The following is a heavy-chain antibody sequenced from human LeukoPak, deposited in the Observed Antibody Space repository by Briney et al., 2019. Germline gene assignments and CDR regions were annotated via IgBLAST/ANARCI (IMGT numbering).Heavy chain of an antibody. J-gene: IGHJ4*02. V-gene: IGHV4-34*01. Sequence: SETLSLTCAVYGGSFSGYYWSWIRQPPGKGLEWIGEINHSGSTNYNPSLKSRVTISVDTSKNLFSLKLSSVTAADTAVYYCARGGGTFDYWGQGTLVTVSS. CDR1: GGSFSGYY. D-gene: IGHD1-1*01. CDR2: INHSGST. CDR3: ARGGGTFDY.